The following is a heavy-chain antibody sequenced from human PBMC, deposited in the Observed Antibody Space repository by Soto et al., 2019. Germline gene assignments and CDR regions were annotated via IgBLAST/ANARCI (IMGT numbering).Heavy chain of an antibody. CDR2: ITRNGGST. V-gene: IGHV3-23*01. CDR1: GFNFNIYA. D-gene: IGHD3-16*02. CDR3: VKDYRAASPA. Sequence: EVQLLESGGGLVQPGGSLTLSCAASGFNFNIYAMSWVRQALGKGLEWVSSITRNGGSTYYADSVKGRFTISRDNTKATLHLQMTIRTGEETAVYFCVKDYRAASPAWGQGTRVTVSS. J-gene: IGHJ4*02.